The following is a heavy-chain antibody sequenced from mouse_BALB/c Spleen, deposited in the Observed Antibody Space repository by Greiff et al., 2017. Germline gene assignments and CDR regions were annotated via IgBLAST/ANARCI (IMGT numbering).Heavy chain of an antibody. D-gene: IGHD1-1*01. CDR3: ASITTVVAKGAY. V-gene: IGHV14-1*02. Sequence: EVQLQQSGAELVRPGALVKLSCKASGFNIKDYYMYWVKQRPEQGLEWIGWIDPENGNTIYDPKFQGKASITADTSSNTVYLQLSSLTSEDTAVYYCASITTVVAKGAYWGQGTTLTVSS. J-gene: IGHJ2*01. CDR2: IDPENGNT. CDR1: GFNIKDYY.